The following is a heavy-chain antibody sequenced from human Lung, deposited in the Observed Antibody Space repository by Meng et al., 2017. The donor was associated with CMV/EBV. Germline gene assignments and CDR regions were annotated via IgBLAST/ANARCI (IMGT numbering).Heavy chain of an antibody. CDR1: GLSLSISRLG. CDR2: IYWNDDK. Sequence: CPXLLXPTQTLTLTCTFFGLSLSISRLGLGWIRQPPGKVLMGLGIIYWNDDKRFSPSLKRRLTNTEDTSKNQVVLTMTNRDPADTATYYCALARYSSFYYFNYWGQGTXVTVSS. D-gene: IGHD6-13*01. CDR3: ALARYSSFYYFNY. J-gene: IGHJ4*02. V-gene: IGHV2-5*01.